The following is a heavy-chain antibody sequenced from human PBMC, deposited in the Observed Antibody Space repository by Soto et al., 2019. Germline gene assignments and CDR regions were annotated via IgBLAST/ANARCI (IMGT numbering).Heavy chain of an antibody. V-gene: IGHV1-24*01. CDR2: FDPEDGET. CDR1: GYTLTELS. Sequence: QVQLVQSGAEVKKPGASVKVSCKVSGYTLTELSMHWVRQAPGKGLEWMGGFDPEDGETIYAQKFQGRVTMTVDTYTDTAYMELSRLRSEDTVVYYCATGSPTPGAGKDDFWRYGYFDYWGQGTLVTGSS. D-gene: IGHD3-3*01. J-gene: IGHJ4*02. CDR3: ATGSPTPGAGKDDFWRYGYFDY.